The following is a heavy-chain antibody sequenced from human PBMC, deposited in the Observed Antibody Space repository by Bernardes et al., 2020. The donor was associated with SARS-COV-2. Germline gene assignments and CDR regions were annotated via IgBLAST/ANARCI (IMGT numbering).Heavy chain of an antibody. CDR1: GASISNNVYY. CDR3: ARYCSGASCSGSNWFDP. Sequence: SETLSLTCTVSGASISNNVYYWGWIRQPPRKGLEWIGSIYYSGSTYYNPSLRSRVTISVDTSKNQFSLKLSSVTAADTAFYYCARYCSGASCSGSNWFDPWGQGTLVTVSS. D-gene: IGHD2-15*01. V-gene: IGHV4-39*01. J-gene: IGHJ5*02. CDR2: IYYSGST.